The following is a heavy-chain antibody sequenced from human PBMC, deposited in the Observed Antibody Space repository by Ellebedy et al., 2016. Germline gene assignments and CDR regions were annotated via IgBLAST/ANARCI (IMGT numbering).Heavy chain of an antibody. J-gene: IGHJ4*02. V-gene: IGHV4-4*02. CDR1: GGSISSSNW. Sequence: SETLSLTCAVSGGSISSSNWWSWVRQPPGKGLEWIGEIYHSGSTNYNPSLKSRVTISVDKSKNQFSLKLSSVTAADTAVYYCARGVPSSGWYQDYWGQGTLVTVSS. D-gene: IGHD6-19*01. CDR3: ARGVPSSGWYQDY. CDR2: IYHSGST.